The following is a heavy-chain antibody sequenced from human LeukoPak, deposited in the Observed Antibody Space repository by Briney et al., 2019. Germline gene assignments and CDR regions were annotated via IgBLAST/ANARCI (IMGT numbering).Heavy chain of an antibody. Sequence: GGSLRLSCGASGLTLSRYAVNWVRQAPGRGLEWVSYISPTGDSTLNAEPMKGRFSVSRDNSKNMVYLQMDGLRAEDTATYFCVRKFYFYMDVWGKGTTVTVSS. V-gene: IGHV3-23*01. CDR2: ISPTGDST. CDR1: GLTLSRYA. J-gene: IGHJ6*03. CDR3: VRKFYFYMDV.